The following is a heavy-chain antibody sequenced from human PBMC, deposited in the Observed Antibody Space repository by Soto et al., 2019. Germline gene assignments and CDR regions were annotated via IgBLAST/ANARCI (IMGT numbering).Heavy chain of an antibody. D-gene: IGHD2-2*01. CDR3: ARLLPAARSLFDY. Sequence: SETLSLTCNVSGGSISSSRSYWAWIRQPPGKGLEWIAEINHSGSTNYNASLKSRVTISVDTSRNLFSLKLSSVTAADTAVYYCARLLPAARSLFDYWGQGTQVTVSS. J-gene: IGHJ4*02. V-gene: IGHV4-39*07. CDR2: INHSGST. CDR1: GGSISSSRSY.